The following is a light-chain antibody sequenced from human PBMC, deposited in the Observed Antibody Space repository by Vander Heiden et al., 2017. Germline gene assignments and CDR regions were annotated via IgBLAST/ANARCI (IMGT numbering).Light chain of an antibody. CDR2: GDS. V-gene: IGLV1-40*01. J-gene: IGLJ2*01. Sequence: QSVLTPPPSVSGAPRQVVPISFPCRRSNIGPAYVLHWYQQLPGTAPKLLIYGDSNRPSGVPDRFSGSKSGTSASLAITGLQAEDEADYYCQSYDSSLSVYVVFGGGTKLTVL. CDR1: RSNIGPAYV. CDR3: QSYDSSLSVYVV.